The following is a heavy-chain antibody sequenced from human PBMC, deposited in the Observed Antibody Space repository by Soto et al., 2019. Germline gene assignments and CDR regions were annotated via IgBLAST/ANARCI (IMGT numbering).Heavy chain of an antibody. CDR2: IIPIFGTA. Sequence: QVQLVQSGAEVKKPGSSVKVSCKASGGTFSSYAISWVRQAPGQGLEWMGGIIPIFGTANYAQKFQGRVTITADESTSTAYMELSSLRSEDTAVYCCARDCGGDCYPYYYGMDVWGQGTTVTVSS. D-gene: IGHD2-21*02. J-gene: IGHJ6*02. CDR1: GGTFSSYA. V-gene: IGHV1-69*12. CDR3: ARDCGGDCYPYYYGMDV.